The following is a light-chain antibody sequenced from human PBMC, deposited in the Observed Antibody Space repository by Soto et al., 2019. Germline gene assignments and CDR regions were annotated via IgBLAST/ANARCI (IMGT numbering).Light chain of an antibody. J-gene: IGKJ1*01. CDR3: QQYNNWPPVT. CDR2: GAS. Sequence: EVVLTQFPGTLSLSPGERATLSCRASQTITGTYLAWYQQKPGQAPRLLIHGASTRATGIPDRFSGGGSGTEFTLTISSLQSEDFAVYYCQQYNNWPPVTFGQGTKVDIK. V-gene: IGKV3D-15*01. CDR1: QTITGTY.